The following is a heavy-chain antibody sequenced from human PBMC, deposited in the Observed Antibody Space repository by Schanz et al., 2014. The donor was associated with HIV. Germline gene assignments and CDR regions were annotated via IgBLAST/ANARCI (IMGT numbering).Heavy chain of an antibody. D-gene: IGHD3-22*01. V-gene: IGHV3-30*18. Sequence: QVQLVESGGGVVQPGRSLRVSCAASGFTFNSYGMHWVRQAPGKGLEWVAVISYDGSRKHFADSVKGRFTISRDNSKNSLYLVIKSLRAEDAAVYYCAKDRNYYESKYRGKGNYYYYYGMDVWGQGTVVTVSS. CDR3: AKDRNYYESKYRGKGNYYYYYGMDV. CDR1: GFTFNSYG. J-gene: IGHJ6*02. CDR2: ISYDGSRK.